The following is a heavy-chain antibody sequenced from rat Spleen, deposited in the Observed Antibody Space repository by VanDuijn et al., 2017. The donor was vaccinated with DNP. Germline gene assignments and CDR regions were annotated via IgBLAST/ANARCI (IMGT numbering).Heavy chain of an antibody. Sequence: EVQLVESGGGLVQPGRSLKLSCVASGFTFNKYWMTWIRQAPGEGLEWVASIINTGDNTYYPDSVKGRFTISRDNAKSTLYLQMNSLRSEDTATYYCATTTTEGRRFAYWGQGTLVTVSS. CDR3: ATTTTEGRRFAY. D-gene: IGHD1-11*01. J-gene: IGHJ3*01. V-gene: IGHV5-31*01. CDR1: GFTFNKYW. CDR2: IINTGDNT.